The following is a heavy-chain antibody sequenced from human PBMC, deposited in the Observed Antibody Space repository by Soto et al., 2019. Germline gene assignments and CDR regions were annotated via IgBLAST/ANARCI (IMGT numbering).Heavy chain of an antibody. CDR3: ARGEGPLGELSLFDAFDI. CDR1: GFTFSSYS. Sequence: EVQLVESGGGLVKPGGSLRLSCAASGFTFSSYSMNWVRQAPGKGLEWVSSISSSSSYIYYADSVKGRFTISRDNGKNSLYLQMNSPRAGGQAMVYWARGEGPLGELSLFDAFDIWGQGTMVTVSS. V-gene: IGHV3-21*01. D-gene: IGHD3-16*02. J-gene: IGHJ3*02. CDR2: ISSSSSYI.